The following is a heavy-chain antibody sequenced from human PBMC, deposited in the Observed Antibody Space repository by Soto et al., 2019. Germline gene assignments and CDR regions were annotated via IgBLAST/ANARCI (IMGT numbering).Heavy chain of an antibody. CDR3: ARDRPFWSEFDTWGMDV. Sequence: QVQLVESGGGVVQPGRSLRLSCAASGFTFRSYGMHWVRQAPGKGLEWVAVIWFDGSNKYYADSVQGRFTISRDNSKNTLYLHMNSLRAEDTAVYYCARDRPFWSEFDTWGMDVWGQGTTVTVSS. V-gene: IGHV3-33*01. J-gene: IGHJ6*02. CDR1: GFTFRSYG. CDR2: IWFDGSNK. D-gene: IGHD3-3*01.